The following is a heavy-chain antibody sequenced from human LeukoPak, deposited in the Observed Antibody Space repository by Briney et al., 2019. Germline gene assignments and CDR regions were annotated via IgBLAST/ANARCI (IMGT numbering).Heavy chain of an antibody. CDR2: IYPGDSDT. Sequence: GESLKISCKGSGYSFTSYWIGWVRQMPGKGLEWMGIIYPGDSDTRYSPSFQGQVTISADKSISTAYLQCSSLKASDTAMYYCARHTHIVGATWAFDYWGQGTLVTVSS. D-gene: IGHD1-26*01. V-gene: IGHV5-51*01. CDR3: ARHTHIVGATWAFDY. J-gene: IGHJ4*02. CDR1: GYSFTSYW.